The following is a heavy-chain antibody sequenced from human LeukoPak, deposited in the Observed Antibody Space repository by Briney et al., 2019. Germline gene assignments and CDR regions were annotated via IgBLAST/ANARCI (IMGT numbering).Heavy chain of an antibody. D-gene: IGHD1-26*01. CDR1: GGSISTNSYY. CDR3: ARHFRREVLIGSAFDI. J-gene: IGHJ3*02. CDR2: IYYDGTT. V-gene: IGHV4-39*01. Sequence: SETLSLTCTASGGSISTNSYYWAWVRQPPGKGLGWIVSIYYDGTTYYSPSLKSRVTTSIDTSKNQFSLKLSAVTAADTAIYYCARHFRREVLIGSAFDIWGQGTMVTVFS.